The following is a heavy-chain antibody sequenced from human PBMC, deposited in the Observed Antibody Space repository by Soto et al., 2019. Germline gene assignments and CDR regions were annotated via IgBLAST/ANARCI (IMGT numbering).Heavy chain of an antibody. Sequence: QVQLVESGGGVVQPGRSLRLSCAASGFTFSSYAMHWVRQAPDKGLEWVAVISYDGSNKYYADSVKGRFTISRDNSKNTLYLQMNSLRAEDTAVYYCARGWELLSEYFQHWGQGTLVTVSS. CDR2: ISYDGSNK. CDR1: GFTFSSYA. V-gene: IGHV3-30-3*01. J-gene: IGHJ1*01. CDR3: ARGWELLSEYFQH. D-gene: IGHD1-26*01.